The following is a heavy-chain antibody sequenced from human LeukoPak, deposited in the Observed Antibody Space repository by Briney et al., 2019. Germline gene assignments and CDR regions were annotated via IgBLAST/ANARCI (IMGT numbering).Heavy chain of an antibody. Sequence: PSETLSLTCAVYGGSFSGYYRSWIRQPPGKGLEWIGEINHSGSTNYNPSLKSRVTISVDTSKNQFSLKLSSVTAADTAVYYCARDHEVSSSSFDYWGQGTLVTVSS. V-gene: IGHV4-34*01. CDR3: ARDHEVSSSSFDY. CDR1: GGSFSGYY. D-gene: IGHD6-6*01. J-gene: IGHJ4*02. CDR2: INHSGST.